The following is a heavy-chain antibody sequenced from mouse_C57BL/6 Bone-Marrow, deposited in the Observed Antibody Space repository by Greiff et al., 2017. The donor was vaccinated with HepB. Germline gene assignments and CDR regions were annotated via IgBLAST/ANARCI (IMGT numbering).Heavy chain of an antibody. CDR1: GFNIKDDY. Sequence: EVQLKESGAELVRPGASVKLSCTASGFNIKDDYMHWVKQRPEQGLEWIGWIDPENGDTEYASKFQGKATITADTSSNTAYLQLSSLTSEDTAVYYCTTPYSNYGYFDYWGQGTTLTVSS. J-gene: IGHJ2*01. CDR3: TTPYSNYGYFDY. V-gene: IGHV14-4*01. CDR2: IDPENGDT. D-gene: IGHD2-5*01.